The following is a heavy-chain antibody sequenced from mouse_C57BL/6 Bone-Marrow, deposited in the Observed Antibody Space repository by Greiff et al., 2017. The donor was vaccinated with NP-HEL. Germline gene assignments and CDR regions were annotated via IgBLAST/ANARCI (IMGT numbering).Heavy chain of an antibody. J-gene: IGHJ4*01. D-gene: IGHD1-1*01. CDR2: IDPENGDT. CDR1: GFTIKDDY. Sequence: EVQLQQSGAELVRPGASVKLSCTVSGFTIKDDYMHWVKQRPEQGLEWIGWIDPENGDTEYASKFQGKATLTADTSSNTAYLQLSSLTSEDSAVYDCTTGGSSPYAMDYWGQGTSVTVSS. V-gene: IGHV14-4*01. CDR3: TTGGSSPYAMDY.